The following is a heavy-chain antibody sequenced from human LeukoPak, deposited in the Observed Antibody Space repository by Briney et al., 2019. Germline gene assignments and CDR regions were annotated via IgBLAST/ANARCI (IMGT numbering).Heavy chain of an antibody. D-gene: IGHD1-7*01. J-gene: IGHJ5*02. Sequence: GGSLRLSCAASGFTFSSCGMSWVRQAPGKGLEWVSAISGSGGSTYYADSVKGRFTISRDNSKNTLYLQMNSLRAEDTAVYYCARDRMGTSSYRFDAWGQGTLVTVSS. V-gene: IGHV3-23*01. CDR3: ARDRMGTSSYRFDA. CDR1: GFTFSSCG. CDR2: ISGSGGST.